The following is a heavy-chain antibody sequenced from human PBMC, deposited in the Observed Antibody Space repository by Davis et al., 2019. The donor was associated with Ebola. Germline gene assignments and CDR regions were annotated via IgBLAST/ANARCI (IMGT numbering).Heavy chain of an antibody. V-gene: IGHV1-2*06. CDR2: INPYNGGT. CDR1: GYTFTGYY. Sequence: ASVKVSCKASGYTFTGYYMHWVRRAPGQGLEWMGRINPYNGGTNYAQKFQGRVTMTRDTSISTAYMELNSLRSEDTAVYYCARNAWLPSLHFDHWGQGTLVTVSS. D-gene: IGHD5-12*01. J-gene: IGHJ4*02. CDR3: ARNAWLPSLHFDH.